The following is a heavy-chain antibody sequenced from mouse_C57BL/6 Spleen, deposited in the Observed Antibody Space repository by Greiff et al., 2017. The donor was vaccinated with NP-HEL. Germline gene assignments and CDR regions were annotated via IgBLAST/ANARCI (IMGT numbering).Heavy chain of an antibody. V-gene: IGHV3-6*01. CDR2: ISYDGSN. CDR1: GYSITSGYY. Sequence: ESGPGLVKPSQSPSLTCSVTGYSITSGYYWNWIRQFPGNKLEWMGYISYDGSNNYNPSLKNRISITRDTSKNQFFLKLNSVTTEDTATYYCARQLRDNAMDYWGQGTSVTVSS. CDR3: ARQLRDNAMDY. J-gene: IGHJ4*01. D-gene: IGHD3-2*02.